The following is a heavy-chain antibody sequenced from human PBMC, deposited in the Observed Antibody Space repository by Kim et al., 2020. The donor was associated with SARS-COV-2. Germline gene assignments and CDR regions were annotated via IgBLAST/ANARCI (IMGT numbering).Heavy chain of an antibody. CDR2: DGSEK. V-gene: IGHV3-7*01. CDR3: ARNFDY. Sequence: DGSEKYYVDSVKGRFTISRDNAKNSLYLQMNSLRAEDTAVYYCARNFDYWGQGTLVTVSS. J-gene: IGHJ4*02.